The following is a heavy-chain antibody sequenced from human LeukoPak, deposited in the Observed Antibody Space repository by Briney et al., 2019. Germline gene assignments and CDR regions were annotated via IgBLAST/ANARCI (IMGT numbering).Heavy chain of an antibody. CDR1: RFTFSIYS. J-gene: IGHJ6*03. D-gene: IGHD6-13*01. Sequence: GGSLRLSCAASRFTFSIYSMNWARQAPGKGLEWVSYISSSSGHIYYADSVKGRFTISRDNSKNTLYLQMNSLRAEDTAVYYCAKDLGAAGAPVFYYYYMDVWGKGTTVTVSS. CDR3: AKDLGAAGAPVFYYYYMDV. CDR2: ISSSSGHI. V-gene: IGHV3-21*05.